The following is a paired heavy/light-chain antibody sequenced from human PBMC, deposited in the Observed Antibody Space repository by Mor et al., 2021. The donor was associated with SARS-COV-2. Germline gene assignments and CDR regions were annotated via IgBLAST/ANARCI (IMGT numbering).Heavy chain of an antibody. CDR1: GGSISSYY. CDR3: ARDSRGSSGYYGNYFDY. J-gene: IGHJ4*02. V-gene: IGHV4-59*01. Sequence: QVQLQESGPGLVKPSETLSLTCTVSGGSISSYYWSWIRQPPGKGLEWIGYIFYSGSTNYNPSLKSRVTISVDTSKNHFSLKLYSVTAADTAVYYCARDSRGSSGYYGNYFDYWGQGTLVTVSS. CDR2: IFYSGST. D-gene: IGHD3-22*01.
Light chain of an antibody. V-gene: IGKV3-15*01. CDR2: GAS. J-gene: IGKJ1*01. CDR1: QSVSSN. CDR3: QQYNDWRT. Sequence: EIVMTQSPVTLSVSPGERATLSCRASQSVSSNLAWYQQKPGQAPRLLIYGASTRATGIPARFIGSGSGTEFTLTISSLQSADSAVYYCQQYNDWRTFGQGTKVEIK.